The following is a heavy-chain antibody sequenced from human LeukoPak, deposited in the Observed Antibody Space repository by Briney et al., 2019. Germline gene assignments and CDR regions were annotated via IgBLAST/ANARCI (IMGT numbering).Heavy chain of an antibody. CDR3: ATDPWSGYYSDEYFQH. CDR1: GYTLTELS. J-gene: IGHJ1*01. CDR2: FDPEDGET. Sequence: ASVKVSCKVSGYTLTELSMHWVRQAPGKGLEWMGGFDPEDGETIYAQKFQGRVTMTEDTSTDTAYMELSSLRSEDTAVYYCATDPWSGYYSDEYFQHWGQGTLVTVSS. D-gene: IGHD3-3*01. V-gene: IGHV1-24*01.